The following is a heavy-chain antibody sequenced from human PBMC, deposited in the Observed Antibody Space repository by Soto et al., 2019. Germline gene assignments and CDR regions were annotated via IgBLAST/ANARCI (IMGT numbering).Heavy chain of an antibody. CDR2: INSSSSYI. CDR3: AGYTRGSPPTN. Sequence: EVQLVESGGGLVKPGGSLRLSCAASGFTFSSYNMNWVRRPPGKGLEWVSSINSSSSYIFYADSVKGRFTISRDNAKNSLYLRMNSLRAEDTAGYYCAGYTRGSPPTNWGQGTLVTVSS. J-gene: IGHJ4*02. D-gene: IGHD3-10*01. CDR1: GFTFSSYN. V-gene: IGHV3-21*01.